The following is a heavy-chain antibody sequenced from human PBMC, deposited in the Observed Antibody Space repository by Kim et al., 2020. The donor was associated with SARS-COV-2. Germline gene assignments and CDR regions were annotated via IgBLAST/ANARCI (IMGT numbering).Heavy chain of an antibody. J-gene: IGHJ4*02. V-gene: IGHV3-11*04. CDR3: ATSTRGGSGDY. D-gene: IGHD3-16*01. Sequence: GGSLRLSCAASEFTFSDSYMSWIRQAPGKGLEWVSYISSSGSTMYYADSVKGRFTISRDNAKNSLYLQMNSLRAEDTAVYYCATSTRGGSGDYWGQGTLVTVSS. CDR1: EFTFSDSY. CDR2: ISSSGSTM.